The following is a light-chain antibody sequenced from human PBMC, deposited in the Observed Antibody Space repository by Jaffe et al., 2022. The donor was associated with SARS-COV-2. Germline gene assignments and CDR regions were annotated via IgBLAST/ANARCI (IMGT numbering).Light chain of an antibody. CDR3: QQTYTTPYT. V-gene: IGKV1-39*01. CDR1: QTPTTN. CDR2: GVS. J-gene: IGKJ2*01. Sequence: DIQMTQSPSSLSASVGDRVTISCRASQTPTTNLHWFQQKPGKAPKLLIYGVSTLQSGVPSRFRGSGSGTDFTLTISSLQPEDFATYFCQQTYTTPYTFGQGTKLEI.